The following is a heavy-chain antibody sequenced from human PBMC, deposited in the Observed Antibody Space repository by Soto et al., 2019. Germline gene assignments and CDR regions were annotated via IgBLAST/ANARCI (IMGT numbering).Heavy chain of an antibody. CDR1: GYSFTSYW. CDR3: ARQRVDTAMQTN. J-gene: IGHJ4*02. CDR2: IDPSDSYT. D-gene: IGHD5-18*01. Sequence: EVQLVQSGAEVKKPGESLRISCKGSGYSFTSYWINWVRQKPGKGLEWMGRIDPSDSYTNYSPSFQGHVTISADKSISTAYLQWSSLKASDTAMYYCARQRVDTAMQTNWGQGTLVTVSS. V-gene: IGHV5-10-1*01.